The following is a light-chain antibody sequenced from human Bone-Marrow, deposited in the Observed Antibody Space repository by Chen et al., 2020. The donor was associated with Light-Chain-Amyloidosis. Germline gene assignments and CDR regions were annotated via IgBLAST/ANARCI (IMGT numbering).Light chain of an antibody. J-gene: IGLJ1*01. CDR3: SSYTITNTLV. V-gene: IGLV2-14*01. CDR2: EVT. Sequence: QSALTQPASVSGSPGPPITSSCTGTSSDVGGDNHVSWYQQHPDKAPKLMIYEVTNRPSWVPDRCSGSKSDNTAALTISGLQTEDEADYFCSSYTITNTLVFGSGTRVTVL. CDR1: SSDVGGDNH.